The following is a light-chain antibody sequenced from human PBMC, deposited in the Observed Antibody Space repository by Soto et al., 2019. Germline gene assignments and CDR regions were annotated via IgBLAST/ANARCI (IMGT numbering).Light chain of an antibody. CDR2: DAS. V-gene: IGKV1-13*02. J-gene: IGKJ2*01. CDR1: QGISSA. Sequence: AIQLTQSPSSLSASVGDRVTITCRASQGISSALAWYQQKPGKAPKLLIFDASNLDSGVPSRLSGSGSGTDFTLTISSLQPDDFATYYCQQFNSYSYTFGQGTKLEIK. CDR3: QQFNSYSYT.